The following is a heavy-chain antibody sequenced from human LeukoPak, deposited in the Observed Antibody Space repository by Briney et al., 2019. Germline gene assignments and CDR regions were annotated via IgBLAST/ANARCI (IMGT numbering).Heavy chain of an antibody. CDR3: ARSTLRYSNWFDP. V-gene: IGHV4-34*01. CDR1: GGPFSGYY. CDR2: INHSGST. D-gene: IGHD3-9*01. J-gene: IGHJ5*02. Sequence: SDTLSLTCAVYGGPFSGYYWSWIRQPPGKGLEWIGEINHSGSTNYNPSLKSRVTISVDTSKTQFSLKLSSVTAADTAVYYCARSTLRYSNWFDPWGQGTLVTVSS.